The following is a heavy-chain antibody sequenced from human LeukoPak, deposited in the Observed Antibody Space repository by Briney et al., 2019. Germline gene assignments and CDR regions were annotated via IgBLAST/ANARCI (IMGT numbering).Heavy chain of an antibody. J-gene: IGHJ4*02. V-gene: IGHV3-30*04. D-gene: IGHD2-8*01. CDR1: GFTFSDHA. CDR2: ISYHARDQ. CDR3: AAQPCINGICYLDY. Sequence: GGSLKLSCTASGFTFSDHAMHWVRQAPGKGLEWVTVISYHARDQFYADSVKGRFTVSRDNSRNILYLQMNSLRVEDSAVYYCAAQPCINGICYLDYWGQGALVTVSS.